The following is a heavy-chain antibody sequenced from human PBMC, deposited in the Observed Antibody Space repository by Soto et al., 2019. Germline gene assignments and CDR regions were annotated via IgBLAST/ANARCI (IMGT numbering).Heavy chain of an antibody. CDR1: GFTFSSYA. CDR2: ISGSGGGT. J-gene: IGHJ4*02. CDR3: AKDFGGLRLPTYFDY. V-gene: IGHV3-23*01. D-gene: IGHD5-12*01. Sequence: EVQLLESGGGLVQPGGSLRLSCAASGFTFSSYAMSWVRQAPGKGLEWVSAISGSGGGTYYADSVKGRFTISRDNSKNTLYLQMNSLRAEDTAVYYCAKDFGGLRLPTYFDYWGQGTLVTVSS.